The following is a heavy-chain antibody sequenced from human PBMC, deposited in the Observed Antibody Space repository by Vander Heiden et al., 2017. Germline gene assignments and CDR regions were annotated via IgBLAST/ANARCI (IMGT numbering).Heavy chain of an antibody. J-gene: IGHJ4*02. CDR1: GITFSTYT. V-gene: IGHV3-23*01. D-gene: IGHD3-16*01. Sequence: EVKLLESGGDLVQPGDSLRLSCAAAGITFSTYTMAWVRQSAGKGLEWVSSITGTGGNTYYADSVKGRFTVSRDNSKNTLYLQMHSLRAEDTAIYYCSIYDPPYWGQGTLVTVSS. CDR2: ITGTGGNT. CDR3: SIYDPPY.